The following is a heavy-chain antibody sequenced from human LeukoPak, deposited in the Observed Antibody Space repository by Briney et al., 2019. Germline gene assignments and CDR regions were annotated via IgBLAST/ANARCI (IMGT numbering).Heavy chain of an antibody. Sequence: SETLSLTCTVSGGSISSYYWSWIRQPPGKGLEWIGRIYTSGSTNYNPSLKSRVTMSVDTSKNQFSLKLSSVTAADTAVYYCAREVTMVRGGTLLFDYWGQGTLVTVSS. CDR2: IYTSGST. CDR3: AREVTMVRGGTLLFDY. CDR1: GGSISSYY. J-gene: IGHJ4*02. V-gene: IGHV4-4*07. D-gene: IGHD3-10*01.